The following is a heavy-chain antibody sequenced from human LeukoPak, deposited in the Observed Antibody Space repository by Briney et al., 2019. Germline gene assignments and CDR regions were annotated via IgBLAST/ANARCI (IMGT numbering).Heavy chain of an antibody. Sequence: ASVKVSCKASGYAFTGYYMHWVRQAPGQGLEWMGWINPNSGGTNYAQKFQGRVTMTRDTSISTAYMELSRLRSDDTAVYYCARGRIDQFDWHRFDPWGQGTLVTVSS. D-gene: IGHD3-9*01. CDR3: ARGRIDQFDWHRFDP. V-gene: IGHV1-2*02. J-gene: IGHJ5*02. CDR1: GYAFTGYY. CDR2: INPNSGGT.